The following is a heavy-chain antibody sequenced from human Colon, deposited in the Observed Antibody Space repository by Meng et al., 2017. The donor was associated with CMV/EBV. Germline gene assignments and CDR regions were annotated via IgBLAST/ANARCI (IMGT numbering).Heavy chain of an antibody. CDR3: ARAVDSGTYSPGYFDY. V-gene: IGHV1-69*02. CDR2: TIPMLSIA. CDR1: GDTFSNYT. J-gene: IGHJ4*02. Sequence: SVKVSCKASGDTFSNYTLNWVRQAPGQGLEWMGRTIPMLSIANYAKKFQGRVTITADKSTSTVHMHLTSLRSDDTAVYFCARAVDSGTYSPGYFDYWGQGTVVTVSS. D-gene: IGHD5-12*01.